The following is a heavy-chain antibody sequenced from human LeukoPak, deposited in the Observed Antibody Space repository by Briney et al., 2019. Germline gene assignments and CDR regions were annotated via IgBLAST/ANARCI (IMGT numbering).Heavy chain of an antibody. CDR3: ARVLVRHDQDYYDSSGYQYYFDY. CDR1: GGTFSSYA. CDR2: IIPIFGTA. V-gene: IGHV1-69*05. Sequence: SVKVSCKASGGTFSSYAISWVRQAPGQGPEWMGGIIPIFGTANYAQKFQGRVTITTDESTSTAYMELSSLRSEDTAVYYCARVLVRHDQDYYDSSGYQYYFDYWGQGTLVTVSS. D-gene: IGHD3-22*01. J-gene: IGHJ4*02.